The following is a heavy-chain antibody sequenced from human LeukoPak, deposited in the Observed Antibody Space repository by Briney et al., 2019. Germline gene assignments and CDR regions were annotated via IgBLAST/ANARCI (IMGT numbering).Heavy chain of an antibody. D-gene: IGHD5-18*01. CDR1: GFTFSSYA. V-gene: IGHV3-23*01. Sequence: GGSLRLSCAASGFTFSSYAMSWVCQAPGKGLEWVSAISGSGGSTYYADSVKGRFTISRDNSKNTLYLQMNTLRPEDTAVYSCAKNGRGYSSDYFDYWGQGTLVTVSS. CDR2: ISGSGGST. CDR3: AKNGRGYSSDYFDY. J-gene: IGHJ4*02.